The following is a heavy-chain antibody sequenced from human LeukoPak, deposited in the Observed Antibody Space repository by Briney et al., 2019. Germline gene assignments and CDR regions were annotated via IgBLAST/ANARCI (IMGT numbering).Heavy chain of an antibody. V-gene: IGHV4-59*02. CDR1: GGSVTSHY. CDR3: VRSVDYFDNTGPHMMFDY. J-gene: IGHJ4*02. CDR2: LYHTGIT. Sequence: SETLSLTCNVSGGSVTSHYWNWIRRPPGKGLEWIGYLYHTGITKYNPSLNSRVSMSIDTSRNQFFLKVNSVTAADTAVYHCVRSVDYFDNTGPHMMFDYWGQGSLVTVSS. D-gene: IGHD3-22*01.